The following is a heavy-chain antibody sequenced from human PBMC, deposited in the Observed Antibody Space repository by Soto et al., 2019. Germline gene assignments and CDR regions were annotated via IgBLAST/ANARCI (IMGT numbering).Heavy chain of an antibody. Sequence: QMQLAQSGPEVKKPGTSVKVSLKSSGFSFTSSGMQWVREARGQRLEWIGWIVVGSGNTNYAQKFQERVTITRDMSTSTAYMELSSLRSEDTAVYYCAAEGTVTTDMDVWGQGTTVTVSS. CDR1: GFSFTSSG. CDR3: AAEGTVTTDMDV. J-gene: IGHJ6*02. CDR2: IVVGSGNT. D-gene: IGHD4-17*01. V-gene: IGHV1-58*02.